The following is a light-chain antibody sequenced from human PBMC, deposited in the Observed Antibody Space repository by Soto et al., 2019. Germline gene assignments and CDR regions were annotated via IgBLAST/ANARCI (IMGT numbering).Light chain of an antibody. Sequence: EIVLTQSPGTLSLYPGERATLSCRASQSVSSSYLAWYQQNPGQAPRLLIYGASSRATGIPDRFSGSGSGTDFTLTISRLEPEDFAVYYCQQYGSSPRALTFGGGTKVEIK. CDR3: QQYGSSPRALT. CDR1: QSVSSSY. V-gene: IGKV3-20*01. CDR2: GAS. J-gene: IGKJ4*01.